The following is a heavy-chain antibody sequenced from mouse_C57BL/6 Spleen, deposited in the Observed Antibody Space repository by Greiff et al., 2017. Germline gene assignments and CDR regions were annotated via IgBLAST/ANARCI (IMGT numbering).Heavy chain of an antibody. CDR2: IYPRSGNT. V-gene: IGHV1-81*01. Sequence: VQLQQSGAELARPGASVKLSCKASGYTFTSYGISWVKQRTGQGLEWIGEIYPRSGNTYYNEKVKGKATLTADKSTSTAYMELRSLTSEDSAVYFCARGNSEGYAMDYWGQGTSVTVSS. J-gene: IGHJ4*01. CDR3: ARGNSEGYAMDY. CDR1: GYTFTSYG. D-gene: IGHD3-2*02.